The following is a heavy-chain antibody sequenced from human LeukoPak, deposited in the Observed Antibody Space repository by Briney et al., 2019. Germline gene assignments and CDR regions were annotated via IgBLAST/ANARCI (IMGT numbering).Heavy chain of an antibody. CDR1: GGSISSGSYY. D-gene: IGHD5-18*01. J-gene: IGHJ3*02. Sequence: PSETLSLTCTVSGGSISSGSYYWSWIRQPAGKGLEWIGRIYTSGSTNYNPSLKSRVTISVDTSKNQFSLKLSSVTAADTAVYYCVRAPPPRYKTDAFDIWGQGTMVTVSS. CDR2: IYTSGST. CDR3: VRAPPPRYKTDAFDI. V-gene: IGHV4-61*02.